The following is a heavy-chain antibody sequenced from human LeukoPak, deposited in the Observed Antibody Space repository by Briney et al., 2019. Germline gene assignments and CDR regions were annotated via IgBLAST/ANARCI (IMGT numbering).Heavy chain of an antibody. Sequence: TGGSLRFSCAASGFTFSAYAMSWVRQAPGKGLEWVSAISRSGSSTDYADSVKGRFTISRDNSKNTLYLQMNSLRPEDTAVYYCAKGGDILTGYYLYWYFDLWGRGTLVTVSS. D-gene: IGHD3-9*01. V-gene: IGHV3-23*01. CDR2: ISRSGSST. CDR1: GFTFSAYA. CDR3: AKGGDILTGYYLYWYFDL. J-gene: IGHJ2*01.